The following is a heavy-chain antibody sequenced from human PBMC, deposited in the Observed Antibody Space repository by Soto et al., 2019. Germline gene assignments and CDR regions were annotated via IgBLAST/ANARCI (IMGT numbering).Heavy chain of an antibody. Sequence: QVQLVESGGGVVQPRRSLRLSCAASGFTFSSYGMHWVRQAPGKGLEWVAVIWHDGRNKYYADSVKGRFTISRDNSKNTLYLQMNSLRAEDTAVYYCASRSPALDYWGQGTLVTVSS. CDR3: ASRSPALDY. CDR1: GFTFSSYG. J-gene: IGHJ4*02. CDR2: IWHDGRNK. D-gene: IGHD2-2*01. V-gene: IGHV3-33*03.